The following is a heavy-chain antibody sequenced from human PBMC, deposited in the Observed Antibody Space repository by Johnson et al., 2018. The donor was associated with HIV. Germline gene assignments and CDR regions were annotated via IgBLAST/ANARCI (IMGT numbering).Heavy chain of an antibody. D-gene: IGHD6-19*01. CDR1: AFTFRSYS. Sequence: VQLVESGGGLVKPGGSLRLSCAASAFTFRSYSMHWVRQAPGKGLEWVAVISYDGSNKYYAASVKGRFTISRDNSKNTLYLQMNSLRAEDTAVYYCARVQWLILDAFDIWGQGTMVTVSS. CDR3: ARVQWLILDAFDI. V-gene: IGHV3-30-3*01. CDR2: ISYDGSNK. J-gene: IGHJ3*02.